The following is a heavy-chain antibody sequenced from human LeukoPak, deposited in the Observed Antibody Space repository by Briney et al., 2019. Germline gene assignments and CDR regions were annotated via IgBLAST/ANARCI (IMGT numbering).Heavy chain of an antibody. CDR3: AKDPVW. Sequence: GSLRLSCAASGFTFSSYGMHWVRQAPGKGLEWVAVISYDGSNNYYADSVKGRFTISRDNSKNTLYLQMNSLRAEDTAVYYCAKDPVWWGQGTLVTVSS. CDR2: ISYDGSNN. V-gene: IGHV3-30*18. J-gene: IGHJ4*02. D-gene: IGHD2-21*01. CDR1: GFTFSSYG.